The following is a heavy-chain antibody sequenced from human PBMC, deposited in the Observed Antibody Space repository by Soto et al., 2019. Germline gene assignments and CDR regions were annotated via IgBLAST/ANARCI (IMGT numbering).Heavy chain of an antibody. Sequence: GGSLRLSCAASGFTFSSYWMSWVRQAPGKELEGVTNMKQDGSEKYYVDSVKGRFTISRDNAKNSLYLQMNSLRAEETAVYYFARDLGVAARQTRYYYYYMDVWGKGTTVTVSS. CDR2: MKQDGSEK. J-gene: IGHJ6*03. CDR3: ARDLGVAARQTRYYYYYMDV. V-gene: IGHV3-7*01. D-gene: IGHD6-6*01. CDR1: GFTFSSYW.